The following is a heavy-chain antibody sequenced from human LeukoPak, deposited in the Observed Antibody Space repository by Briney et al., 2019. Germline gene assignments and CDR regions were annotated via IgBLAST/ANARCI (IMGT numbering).Heavy chain of an antibody. V-gene: IGHV4-4*07. D-gene: IGHD3-3*01. CDR3: ARVWWNYDFWSGYLSGSNYYYMDV. CDR1: GGSISSYY. J-gene: IGHJ6*03. Sequence: SETLSLTCTVSGGSISSYYWSWIRQPAGKGPEWIGRIYTSGSTNYNPSLKSRVTMSVDTSKNQFSLKLSSVTAADTAVYYCARVWWNYDFWSGYLSGSNYYYMDVWGKGTTVTVSS. CDR2: IYTSGST.